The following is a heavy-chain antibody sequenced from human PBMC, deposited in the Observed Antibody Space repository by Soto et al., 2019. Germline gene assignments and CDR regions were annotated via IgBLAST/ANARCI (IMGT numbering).Heavy chain of an antibody. CDR3: ARAPRGYGMGV. Sequence: QVQLQESGPRLVKPSGTLSLTCTVSGDSVSSNSWWSWVRQPPGKGLEWIGEIHHSGSTNYNSSLTSRVSISIDKSKNQFSLNLYSVTAADAAVFYCARAPRGYGMGVWGQGTTVSVSS. V-gene: IGHV4-4*02. J-gene: IGHJ6*02. CDR1: GDSVSSNSW. CDR2: IHHSGST.